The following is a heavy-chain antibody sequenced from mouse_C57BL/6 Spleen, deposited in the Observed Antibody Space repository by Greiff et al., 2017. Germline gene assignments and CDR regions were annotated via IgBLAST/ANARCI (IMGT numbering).Heavy chain of an antibody. D-gene: IGHD1-1*01. J-gene: IGHJ2*01. CDR2: ISSGGDYI. CDR3: TRVMTTVVDFDY. CDR1: GFTFSSYA. Sequence: EVQVVESGEGLVKPGGSLKLSCAASGFTFSSYAMSWVRQTPEKRLEWVAYISSGGDYIYYADTVKGRFTISRDNARNTLYLQMSSLKSEDTAMYYCTRVMTTVVDFDYWGQGTTLTVSS. V-gene: IGHV5-9-1*02.